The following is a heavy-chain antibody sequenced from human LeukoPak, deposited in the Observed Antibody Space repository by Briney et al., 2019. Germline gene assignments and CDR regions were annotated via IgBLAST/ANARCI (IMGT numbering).Heavy chain of an antibody. J-gene: IGHJ6*02. CDR2: IYYSGST. D-gene: IGHD3-16*02. Sequence: GSLRLSCTVSGGSISSSSYYWGWIRQPPGKGLEWIGSIYYSGSTYYNPSLKSRVTISVDTSKNQFSLKLSSVTAADTAVYYCARDSMGMITFGGVIVRDYYGMDVWGQGTTVTVSS. V-gene: IGHV4-39*07. CDR1: GGSISSSSYY. CDR3: ARDSMGMITFGGVIVRDYYGMDV.